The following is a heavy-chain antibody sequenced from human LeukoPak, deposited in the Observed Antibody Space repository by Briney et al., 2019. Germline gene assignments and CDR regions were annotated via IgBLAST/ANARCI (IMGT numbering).Heavy chain of an antibody. CDR3: ARDRLTYSSSWYGGDAFDI. V-gene: IGHV3-21*01. CDR1: GFALKSYS. J-gene: IGHJ3*02. D-gene: IGHD6-13*01. CDR2: ISSTSAYI. Sequence: GGSLRLSCAGSGFALKSYSLTWVRQAPGKGLEWVSSISSTSAYIHYADSVKGRFTIPRDNVDNVVYLEMNSLGAEDTAVYYCARDRLTYSSSWYGGDAFDIWGQGTMVTVSS.